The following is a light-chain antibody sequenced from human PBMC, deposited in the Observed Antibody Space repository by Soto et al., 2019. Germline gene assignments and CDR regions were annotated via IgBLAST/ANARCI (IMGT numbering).Light chain of an antibody. CDR1: QSVGSK. J-gene: IGKJ4*01. V-gene: IGKV3-15*01. Sequence: VCPRERETMXXRASQSVGSKLAWYLRRPGQAPRXLIYGASTRATGLPARFSGSGSGADFTLTIGSLESEEFGVYYRQELGTCCTCGEGTKVDIK. CDR3: QELGTCCT. CDR2: GAS.